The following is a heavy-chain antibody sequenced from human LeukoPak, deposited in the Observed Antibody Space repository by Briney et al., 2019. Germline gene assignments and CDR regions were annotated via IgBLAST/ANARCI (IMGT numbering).Heavy chain of an antibody. CDR1: GGSISTSDYN. J-gene: IGHJ4*02. CDR2: INYSGNT. CDR3: ARTGMVGAADY. V-gene: IGHV4-39*01. Sequence: PSETLSLTCTVSGGSISTSDYNWGCIRQPPGKGLGWIGSINYSGNTYYNPSLKSRVTISVDTSKNQFSLKLSSVTAADTAVYYCARTGMVGAADYWGQGTLVTVSS. D-gene: IGHD2-15*01.